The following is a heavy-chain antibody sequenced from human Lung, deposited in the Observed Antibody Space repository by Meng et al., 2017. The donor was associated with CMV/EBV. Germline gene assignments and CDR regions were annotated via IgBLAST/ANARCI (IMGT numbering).Heavy chain of an antibody. D-gene: IGHD5-12*01. J-gene: IGHJ4*02. Sequence: SCAASGFTFSSYWMSWVRQAPGKGLEWVANIKQDGSEKYYVDSVKGRFTISRDNAKNSLYLQMNSLRAEDTAVYYCARDYGGYPNYLDYWGQGTLVTVSS. CDR3: ARDYGGYPNYLDY. V-gene: IGHV3-7*01. CDR1: GFTFSSYW. CDR2: IKQDGSEK.